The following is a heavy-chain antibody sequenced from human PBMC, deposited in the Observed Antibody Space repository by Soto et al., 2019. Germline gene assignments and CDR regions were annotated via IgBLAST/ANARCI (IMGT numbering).Heavy chain of an antibody. D-gene: IGHD5-12*01. J-gene: IGHJ6*03. CDR1: GFTFSSYW. V-gene: IGHV3-7*01. Sequence: EVQLVESGGALVQPGGSVRLSCAASGFTFSSYWMTWVRQGPGKGLEWVANIKQDGSETYYVDSVKGRFTISRDNAKNSLYLHMSSLRAEDTAVYYCARESSGYDGYFYFYCLDVWGKGTTVTVSS. CDR2: IKQDGSET. CDR3: ARESSGYDGYFYFYCLDV.